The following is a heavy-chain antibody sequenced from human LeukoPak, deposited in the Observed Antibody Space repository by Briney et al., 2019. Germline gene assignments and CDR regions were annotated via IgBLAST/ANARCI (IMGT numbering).Heavy chain of an antibody. D-gene: IGHD4-17*01. V-gene: IGHV3-23*01. CDR1: GFTFSSYA. J-gene: IGHJ1*01. CDR3: AKDPNGDYIGAFDFQR. Sequence: PGGSLRLSCAASGFTFSSYAMSWVRQAPGKGLEWVSAISGSGGSTYYADSVKGRFTISRDNSKNTLYLQMNSLRGDDTAVYYCAKDPNGDYIGAFDFQRWGQGTQVTVSS. CDR2: ISGSGGST.